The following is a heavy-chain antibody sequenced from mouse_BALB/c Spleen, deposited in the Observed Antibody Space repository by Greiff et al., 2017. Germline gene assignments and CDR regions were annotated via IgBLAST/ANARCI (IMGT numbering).Heavy chain of an antibody. Sequence: VHVKQSGTVLARPGASVKMSCKASGYSFTSYWMHWVKQRPGQGLEWIGAIYPGNSDTSYNQKFKGKAKLTAVTSASTAYMELSSLTNEDSAVYYCTRVYYDYEGDYAMDYWGQGTSVTVSS. V-gene: IGHV1-5*01. CDR3: TRVYYDYEGDYAMDY. CDR1: GYSFTSYW. CDR2: IYPGNSDT. J-gene: IGHJ4*01. D-gene: IGHD2-4*01.